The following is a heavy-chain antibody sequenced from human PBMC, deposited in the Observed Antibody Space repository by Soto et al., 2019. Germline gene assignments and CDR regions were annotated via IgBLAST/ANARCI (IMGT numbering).Heavy chain of an antibody. CDR2: IYWDDDE. CDR3: AHRPRGFSYYFDY. V-gene: IGHV2-5*02. J-gene: IGHJ4*02. CDR1: GFSLSTRGVA. D-gene: IGHD3-10*01. Sequence: GSGPTLVNPPQTLTLTCTFSGFSLSTRGVAVGWNRQPPGKALEWLALIYWDDDEGYSPSLKSRLTITKDPSKNQVVFTMTNMDLVDTATYYCAHRPRGFSYYFDYWAQGTLVT.